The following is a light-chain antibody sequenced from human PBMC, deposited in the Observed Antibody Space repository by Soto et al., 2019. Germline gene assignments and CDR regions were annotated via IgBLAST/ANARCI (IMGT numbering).Light chain of an antibody. J-gene: IGLJ3*02. V-gene: IGLV2-23*01. CDR1: SSDVGSYNL. CDR2: EGS. Sequence: QSALTQPASVSGSPGQSITISCTGTSSDVGSYNLVSWYQPHPGKAPKLMIYEGSKRPSGVSNRFSGSKSGNTASLTISGLQAEDGAYYYCCSYAGSSAWVFGGGTKLPVL. CDR3: CSYAGSSAWV.